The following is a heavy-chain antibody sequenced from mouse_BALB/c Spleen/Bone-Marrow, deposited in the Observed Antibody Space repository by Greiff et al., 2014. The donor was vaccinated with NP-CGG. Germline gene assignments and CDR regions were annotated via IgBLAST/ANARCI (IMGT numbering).Heavy chain of an antibody. Sequence: QSGGSRKLSCAASGFNFSDYGMAWVRLAPGKGPEWVAFISNLAYSIYYADTVTGRFTISRENAKNTLYLEMSSLRFEDTAMYYCTRDRGYDGGYYFDYWGQGTTLTVSS. CDR2: ISNLAYSI. V-gene: IGHV5-15*02. CDR1: GFNFSDYG. D-gene: IGHD2-2*01. J-gene: IGHJ2*01. CDR3: TRDRGYDGGYYFDY.